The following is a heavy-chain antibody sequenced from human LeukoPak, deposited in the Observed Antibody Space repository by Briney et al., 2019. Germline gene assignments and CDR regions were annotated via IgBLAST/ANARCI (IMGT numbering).Heavy chain of an antibody. CDR3: ARDRFLRYGYYYMDV. Sequence: SETLSLSCTVSGGSIGSGSYNWSWIRQPAGKGLDWIGRIYTSGSTNYNPSLKSRDTISVDTSKNQSSLKLSSVTAADTAVYYCARDRFLRYGYYYMDVWRKGTTVTVSS. CDR1: GGSIGSGSYN. D-gene: IGHD5-18*01. J-gene: IGHJ6*03. CDR2: IYTSGST. V-gene: IGHV4-61*02.